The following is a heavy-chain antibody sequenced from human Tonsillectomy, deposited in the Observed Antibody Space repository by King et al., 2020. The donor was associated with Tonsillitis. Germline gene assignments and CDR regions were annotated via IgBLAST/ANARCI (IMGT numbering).Heavy chain of an antibody. J-gene: IGHJ4*02. CDR3: ARDLYGGFGDFGY. Sequence: VQLQESGPGLVKPSETLSLTCTVSGVSISSYYWSWIRQPPGKGLEWIGYIYYSGSTNYNPSLKSRVTKSIHTSKNQFSLTLSSVTAADTAVYYCARDLYGGFGDFGYWGQGTLVTVSS. CDR1: GVSISSYY. CDR2: IYYSGST. V-gene: IGHV4-59*01. D-gene: IGHD3-10*01.